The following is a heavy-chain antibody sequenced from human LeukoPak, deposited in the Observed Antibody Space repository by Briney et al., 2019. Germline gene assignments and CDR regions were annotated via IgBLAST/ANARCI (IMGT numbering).Heavy chain of an antibody. CDR3: ARELRTGYYAHFDY. CDR2: IYHSGST. CDR1: GGSIRSSNW. Sequence: PSETLSLTCAVSGGSIRSSNWWSWVRQPPGKGLEWVGEIYHSGSTNYNPSLKSRVTISVDKSKNQSSLKLSSVTAADTAVYYCARELRTGYYAHFDYWGQGTLVTVSS. D-gene: IGHD3/OR15-3a*01. J-gene: IGHJ4*02. V-gene: IGHV4-4*02.